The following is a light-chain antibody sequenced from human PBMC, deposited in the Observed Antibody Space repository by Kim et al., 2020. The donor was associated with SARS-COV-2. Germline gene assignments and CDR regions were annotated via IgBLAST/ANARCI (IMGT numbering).Light chain of an antibody. CDR2: DAS. CDR3: QQRSNWPLT. Sequence: SPGESSAPSCRASQVVCRFLSWDPKKPGQAPRLLYYDASIRVTGTPASFSGCGSGPDFPLTISSLEPEDFAVYYCQQRSNWPLTFGGGTKVDLK. J-gene: IGKJ4*01. CDR1: QVVCRF. V-gene: IGKV3-11*01.